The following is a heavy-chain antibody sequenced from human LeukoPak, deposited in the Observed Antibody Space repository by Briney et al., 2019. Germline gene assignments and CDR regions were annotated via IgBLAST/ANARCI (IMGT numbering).Heavy chain of an antibody. J-gene: IGHJ4*02. Sequence: GGSLRLSCAASGFTFSSYAMHWVRQAPGKGLEWVAVISYDGSNKDYADSVKGRFTISRDNSQNTLYLQMNSLRAEDTAVYYCARENFGGTMALGYWGQGTLVTVSS. CDR2: ISYDGSNK. CDR3: ARENFGGTMALGY. CDR1: GFTFSSYA. V-gene: IGHV3-30-3*01. D-gene: IGHD2-15*01.